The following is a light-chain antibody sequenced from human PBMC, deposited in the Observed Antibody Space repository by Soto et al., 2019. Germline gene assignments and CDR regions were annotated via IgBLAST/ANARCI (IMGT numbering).Light chain of an antibody. CDR1: SSDIGTYNY. V-gene: IGLV2-14*01. CDR2: AVS. Sequence: QSVLTQAASVSGSPGQSITISCTGTSSDIGTYNYVSWYQQRPGEVPKVLIYAVSYRPSGISNRFSGSKSGNTASLTISGLQAEDEAVYYCISYTTSNTVIFGGGTQLTVL. CDR3: ISYTTSNTVI. J-gene: IGLJ2*01.